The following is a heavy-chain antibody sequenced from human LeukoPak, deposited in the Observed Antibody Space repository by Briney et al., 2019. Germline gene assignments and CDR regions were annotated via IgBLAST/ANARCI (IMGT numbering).Heavy chain of an antibody. CDR1: GFTFSSYA. Sequence: PGGSLRLSCAASGFTFSSYAMSWVRQAPGKGLEWVSAISGSGGSTYYADSEKGRFTISRDNAKNSLYLQMNSLRAEDTAVYYCARAVEMATITAFDIWGQGTMVTVSS. V-gene: IGHV3-23*01. CDR2: ISGSGGST. D-gene: IGHD5-24*01. J-gene: IGHJ3*02. CDR3: ARAVEMATITAFDI.